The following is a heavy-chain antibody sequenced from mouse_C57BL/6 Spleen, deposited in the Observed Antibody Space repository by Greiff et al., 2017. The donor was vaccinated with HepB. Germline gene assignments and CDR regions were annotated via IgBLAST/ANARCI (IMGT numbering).Heavy chain of an antibody. Sequence: VQGVESGAELARPGASVKMSCKASGYTFTSYTMHWVKQRPGQGLEWIGYINPSSGYTKYNQKFKDKATLTADKSSSTAYMQLSSLTSDDSAVYYCARWFSYAMDYWGQGTSVTVSS. J-gene: IGHJ4*01. CDR2: INPSSGYT. CDR1: GYTFTSYT. V-gene: IGHV1-4*01. CDR3: ARWFSYAMDY. D-gene: IGHD2-2*01.